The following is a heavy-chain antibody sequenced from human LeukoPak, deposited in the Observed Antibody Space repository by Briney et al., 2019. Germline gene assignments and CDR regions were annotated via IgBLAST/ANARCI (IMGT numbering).Heavy chain of an antibody. D-gene: IGHD3-10*01. CDR1: GGAFSSYA. J-gene: IGHJ5*02. Sequence: SVKVSCKASGGAFSSYAISWVRQAPGQGLEWMGGIIPIFGTANYAQKLQGRVTITADESTSTAYMELSSLRSEDTAVYYCARVRDYYGSGSSPLQRHNWFDPWGQGTLVTVSS. V-gene: IGHV1-69*01. CDR2: IIPIFGTA. CDR3: ARVRDYYGSGSSPLQRHNWFDP.